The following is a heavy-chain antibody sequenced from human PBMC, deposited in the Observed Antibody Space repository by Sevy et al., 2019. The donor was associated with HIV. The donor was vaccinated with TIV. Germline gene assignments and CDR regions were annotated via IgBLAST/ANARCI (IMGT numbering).Heavy chain of an antibody. CDR1: GFTISSSL. Sequence: GGSLRLSCAASGFTISSSLVTWARQAPGQGLEWVANIKQDGSVRKYLDYVRGRFTISRDNSKNTLYLQMNSLRAEDTAVYYCAKVAGSSDYLPGDFWGQGTLVTISS. J-gene: IGHJ4*02. CDR2: IKQDGSVR. V-gene: IGHV3-7*03. D-gene: IGHD3-22*01. CDR3: AKVAGSSDYLPGDF.